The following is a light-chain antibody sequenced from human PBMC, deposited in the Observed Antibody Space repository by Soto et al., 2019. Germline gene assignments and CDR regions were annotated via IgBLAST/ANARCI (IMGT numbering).Light chain of an antibody. J-gene: IGLJ2*01. V-gene: IGLV2-11*01. CDR2: DVA. CDR3: SSYGGSYTVV. Sequence: QSALTQPRSVSGSPGQSVTISCTGTSSDVGGYHYVSWYQHHPGKAPELMIYDVARRPSGVPDRFSGSKSGNTASLTISGLQAEDEADYYCSSYGGSYTVVFGGGTKLTVL. CDR1: SSDVGGYHY.